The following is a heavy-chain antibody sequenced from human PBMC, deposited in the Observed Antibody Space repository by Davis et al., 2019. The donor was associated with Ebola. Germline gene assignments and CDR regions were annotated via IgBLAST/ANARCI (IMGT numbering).Heavy chain of an antibody. CDR3: TTMTRYCSSTSCYSGQLVDY. CDR1: GFTFSNAW. CDR2: IKSKTDGGTT. J-gene: IGHJ4*02. V-gene: IGHV3-15*01. Sequence: PGGSLRLSCAASGFTFSNAWMSWVRQAPGKGLEWVGRIKSKTDGGTTDYAAPVKGRFTIPRDDSKNTLYLQMNSLKTEDTAVYYCTTMTRYCSSTSCYSGQLVDYWGQGTLVTVSS. D-gene: IGHD2-2*01.